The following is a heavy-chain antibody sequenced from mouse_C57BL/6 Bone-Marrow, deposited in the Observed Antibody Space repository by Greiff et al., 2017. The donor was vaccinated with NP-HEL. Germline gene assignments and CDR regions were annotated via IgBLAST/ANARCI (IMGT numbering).Heavy chain of an antibody. Sequence: QVQLQQSGAELARPGASVKLSCKASGYTFTSYGISWVKQRTGQGLEWIGEIYPRSGNTYYNEKFKGKATLTADISSSTAYMELRSLTYEDSAVYFCAREGYYGNDHGYWGKGTTLTVSS. D-gene: IGHD2-2*01. CDR3: AREGYYGNDHGY. J-gene: IGHJ2*01. CDR1: GYTFTSYG. CDR2: IYPRSGNT. V-gene: IGHV1-81*01.